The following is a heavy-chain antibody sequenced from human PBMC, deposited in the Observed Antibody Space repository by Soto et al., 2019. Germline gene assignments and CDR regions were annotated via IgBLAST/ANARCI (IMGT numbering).Heavy chain of an antibody. V-gene: IGHV4-59*01. J-gene: IGHJ4*02. D-gene: IGHD6-6*01. CDR2: IYYSGST. CDR3: ARVKHSSSSLRLDY. CDR1: GGSISSYY. Sequence: QVQLQESGPGLVKPSETLSLTCTVSGGSISSYYWSWIRQPPGKGLEWIGYIYYSGSTNYNPSLKSRVTISVDTSKNQFSLKLSSVTAADTAVYYCARVKHSSSSLRLDYWGQGTLVTVSS.